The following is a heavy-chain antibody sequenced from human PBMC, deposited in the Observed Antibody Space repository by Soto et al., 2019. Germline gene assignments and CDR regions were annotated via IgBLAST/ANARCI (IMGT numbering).Heavy chain of an antibody. D-gene: IGHD1-1*01. CDR3: ARVFLPGFPDY. Sequence: QIQLVQSGSAVEKPGASVKVSCKASGYTFNTYAITWVRQAPGQGLEWMGWISPNNGRTRYRQSLQDRLTVTTDTSANTAYMELRSLKSDDTAIYYCARVFLPGFPDYWGQGTLVAVSS. CDR1: GYTFNTYA. V-gene: IGHV1-18*01. CDR2: ISPNNGRT. J-gene: IGHJ4*02.